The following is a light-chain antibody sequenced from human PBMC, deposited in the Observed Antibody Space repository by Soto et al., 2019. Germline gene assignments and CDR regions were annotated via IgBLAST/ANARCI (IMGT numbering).Light chain of an antibody. CDR2: LNSDGSL. Sequence: QPVLTQSPSASASLGASVKLTCTLSSGHNSYAIAWHQQQPEKGPRYLMKLNSDGSLTKGDGIPDRFSGSSSGAERYLTISSLQSEDEADYYCQTWGTGIRVFGGGTKLTVL. J-gene: IGLJ3*02. CDR3: QTWGTGIRV. V-gene: IGLV4-69*01. CDR1: SGHNSYA.